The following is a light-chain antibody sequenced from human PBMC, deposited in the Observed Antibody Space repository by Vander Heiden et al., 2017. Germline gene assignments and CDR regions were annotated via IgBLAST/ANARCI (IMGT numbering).Light chain of an antibody. Sequence: AIRMTQSPSSFSASTGGRVTITCRASQGISSYLAWYQQKPGKAPKLLIYAASTLQSGVPSRFSGSGSGTDFTLTISCLQSEDFATYYCQQYDSYPHLTFGGGTKVEIK. J-gene: IGKJ4*01. CDR2: AAS. V-gene: IGKV1-8*01. CDR3: QQYDSYPHLT. CDR1: QGISSY.